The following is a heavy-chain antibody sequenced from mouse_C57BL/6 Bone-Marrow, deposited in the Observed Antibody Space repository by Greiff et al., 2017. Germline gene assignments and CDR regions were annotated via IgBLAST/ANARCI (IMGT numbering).Heavy chain of an antibody. J-gene: IGHJ2*01. CDR2: ILPGNGST. Sequence: QVQLQQSGAELMKPGASVKLSCKATGYTFTGYWIEWVKQRPGHGLEWIGEILPGNGSTNYNEKFKGKATLTADTSSNTAYMQLSSLTTEDSAVYYCARGGVTTGYSFDYWGQGTTLTVSS. CDR3: ARGGVTTGYSFDY. D-gene: IGHD2-2*01. CDR1: GYTFTGYW. V-gene: IGHV1-9*01.